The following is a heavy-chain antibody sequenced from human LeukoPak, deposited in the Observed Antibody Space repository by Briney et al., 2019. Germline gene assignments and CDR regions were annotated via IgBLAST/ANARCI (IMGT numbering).Heavy chain of an antibody. CDR3: ARGGSYHSDSWS. Sequence: SQTLSLTCTVSGGSISSGGYYWSWIRQHPGKGLEWIGYISYSGSTYYNPSLKSRVTISVDTSKNQFSLQLSSVTAADTAVYYCARGGSYHSDSWSWGQGTLVTVSS. V-gene: IGHV4-31*03. J-gene: IGHJ4*02. D-gene: IGHD6-13*01. CDR2: ISYSGST. CDR1: GGSISSGGYY.